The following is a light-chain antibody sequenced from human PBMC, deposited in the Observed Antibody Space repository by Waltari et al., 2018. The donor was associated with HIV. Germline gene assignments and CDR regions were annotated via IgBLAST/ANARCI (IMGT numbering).Light chain of an antibody. J-gene: IGKJ1*01. CDR2: GAS. CDR1: QSVSAHF. CDR3: QQCATSPWT. V-gene: IGKV3-20*01. Sequence: VLTQSPGTLSLSPGDRAILSCRASQSVSAHFLGCYQQRPGQAPRLLVHGASRRATATPARFSCGGSGTDFTLIISRLQPEDFAVYYCQQCATSPWTFGQGTTV.